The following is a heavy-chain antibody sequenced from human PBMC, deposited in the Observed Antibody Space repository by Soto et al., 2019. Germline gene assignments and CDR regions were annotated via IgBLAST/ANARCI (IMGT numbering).Heavy chain of an antibody. D-gene: IGHD2-8*01. J-gene: IGHJ4*02. CDR3: ASNEGKIGVHTAQLES. V-gene: IGHV4-38-2*01. Sequence: SETLSLTCSVSGYSISSGYYCCCSRQPPGKGLEWIGSIYHSGSTYYNPSLKSRVTISVDTSKNQFSLKLSSVTAADTAVYYCASNEGKIGVHTAQLESWGQGTMVTVSS. CDR1: GYSISSGYY. CDR2: IYHSGST.